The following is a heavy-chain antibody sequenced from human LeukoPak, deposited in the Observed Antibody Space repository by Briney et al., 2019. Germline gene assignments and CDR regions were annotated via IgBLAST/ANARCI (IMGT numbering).Heavy chain of an antibody. J-gene: IGHJ4*02. Sequence: SVKVSCNASGYTFTGDYMHWVRHARRQGREWMGLINPNSVGTNYAQQFQGWVTMTRATSISTAYMELSRLRYDDTVVYYCSGLFGGGWLFDYLGRGTLVSVPS. D-gene: IGHD3-16*01. V-gene: IGHV1-2*04. CDR2: INPNSVGT. CDR1: GYTFTGDY. CDR3: SGLFGGGWLFDY.